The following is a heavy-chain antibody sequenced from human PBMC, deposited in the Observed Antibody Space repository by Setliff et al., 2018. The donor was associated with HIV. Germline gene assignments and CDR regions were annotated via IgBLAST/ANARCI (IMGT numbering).Heavy chain of an antibody. Sequence: ASVKVSCKASGYTFTYYYIHWVRQIPGQGLEWMGWINPDSGGTNYAQKFQGRVTMTGDTSISTAYMELSRLRSDDTAVYYCARVSRRAYSYAILDSWGQGTLVTVSS. CDR3: ARVSRRAYSYAILDS. J-gene: IGHJ4*02. V-gene: IGHV1-2*02. CDR1: GYTFTYYY. D-gene: IGHD5-12*01. CDR2: INPDSGGT.